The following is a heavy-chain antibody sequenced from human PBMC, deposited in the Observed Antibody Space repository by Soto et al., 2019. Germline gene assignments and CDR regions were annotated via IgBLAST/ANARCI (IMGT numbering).Heavy chain of an antibody. D-gene: IGHD3-3*01. J-gene: IGHJ5*02. Sequence: LSLTCAVYGGSFSGYYWSWIRQPPGKGLEWIGEINHSGSTNYNPSLKSRVTISVDTSKNQFSLKLSSVTAADTAVYYCASGYYDFWSGYPNWFDPWGQGTLVTVSS. CDR3: ASGYYDFWSGYPNWFDP. CDR1: GGSFSGYY. V-gene: IGHV4-34*01. CDR2: INHSGST.